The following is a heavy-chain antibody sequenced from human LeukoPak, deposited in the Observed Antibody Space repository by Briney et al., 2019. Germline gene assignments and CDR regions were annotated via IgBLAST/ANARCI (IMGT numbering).Heavy chain of an antibody. CDR2: IRYDGSNK. D-gene: IGHD6-13*01. J-gene: IGHJ4*02. V-gene: IGHV3-30*02. CDR3: ARSEGYSSSRIFDY. CDR1: GFTFSSYG. Sequence: GGSLRLSCAASGFTFSSYGMHWVRQAPGKGLEWVAFIRYDGSNKYYADSVKGRFTISRDNAKNSLYLQMNSLRAEDTAVYYCARSEGYSSSRIFDYWGQGTLVTVSS.